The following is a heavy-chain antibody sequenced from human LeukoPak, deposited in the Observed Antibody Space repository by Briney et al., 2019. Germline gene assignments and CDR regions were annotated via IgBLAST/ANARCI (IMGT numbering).Heavy chain of an antibody. V-gene: IGHV3-9*01. Sequence: GGSLRPSCAASGFTFDDYAMHWVRQAPGKGLEWVSGISWNSGSIGYADSVKGRFTISRDNAKNSLYLQMNSLRAEDTALYYCAKDTPYGDYAFDIWGQGTMVTVSS. CDR3: AKDTPYGDYAFDI. CDR2: ISWNSGSI. J-gene: IGHJ3*02. D-gene: IGHD4-17*01. CDR1: GFTFDDYA.